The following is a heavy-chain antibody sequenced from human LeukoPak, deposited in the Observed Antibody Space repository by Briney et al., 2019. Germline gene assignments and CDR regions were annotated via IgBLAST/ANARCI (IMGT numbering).Heavy chain of an antibody. CDR2: IRSSSSYI. V-gene: IGHV3-21*01. CDR1: GFTFSSDN. Sequence: AGSLRLSCAASGFTFSSDNKNWGCHAPPEGLEWVSSIRSSSSYIYYADSVHGRFTISTDNASNTLYLQMNSLRAAAKAADYCAREDPRGYEGFDYWGQGTLVTVSS. J-gene: IGHJ4*02. D-gene: IGHD5-12*01. CDR3: AREDPRGYEGFDY.